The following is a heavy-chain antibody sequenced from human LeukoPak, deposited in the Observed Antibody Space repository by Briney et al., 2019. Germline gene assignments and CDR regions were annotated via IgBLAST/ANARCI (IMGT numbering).Heavy chain of an antibody. V-gene: IGHV3-7*01. CDR3: ATVLRYFDWPRAPKTHDAFDI. D-gene: IGHD3-9*01. J-gene: IGHJ3*02. CDR1: GFTFSSYW. Sequence: GGSLRLSCAASGFTFSSYWMSWVRQAPGKGLERVANIKQDGSEKYYVDSVKGRFTISRDNAKNSLYLQMNSLRAEDTAVYYCATVLRYFDWPRAPKTHDAFDIWGQGTMVTVSS. CDR2: IKQDGSEK.